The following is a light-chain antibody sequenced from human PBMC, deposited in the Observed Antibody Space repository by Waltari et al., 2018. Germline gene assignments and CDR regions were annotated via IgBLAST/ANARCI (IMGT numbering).Light chain of an antibody. Sequence: QSALTQPASVSGSPGQSVTIFCAGTSNDVGGYNSFPWYQAHPGQAPRVIIYDVSDRPSGVSDRFSGSKSGNTASLTISGLQAEDEADYYCSSQSSNDVVLFGGGTKLTVL. CDR1: SNDVGGYNS. CDR2: DVS. V-gene: IGLV2-14*01. J-gene: IGLJ2*01. CDR3: SSQSSNDVVL.